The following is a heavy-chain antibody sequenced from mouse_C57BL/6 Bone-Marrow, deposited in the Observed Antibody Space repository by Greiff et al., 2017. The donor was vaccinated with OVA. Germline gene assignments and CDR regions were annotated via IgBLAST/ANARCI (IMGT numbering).Heavy chain of an antibody. CDR3: ARGSYDYGSSP. CDR1: GFTIKDYY. V-gene: IGHV14-2*01. CDR2: IDPEDGET. D-gene: IGHD1-1*01. Sequence: VQLKQSGAELVKPGASVKLSCTASGFTIKDYYMHWVKQRTEQGLEWIGRIDPEDGETKYAPKFQGKATITADTSSNTAYLQLSSLTSEDTAVYYCARGSYDYGSSPWGQGTSVTVSS. J-gene: IGHJ4*01.